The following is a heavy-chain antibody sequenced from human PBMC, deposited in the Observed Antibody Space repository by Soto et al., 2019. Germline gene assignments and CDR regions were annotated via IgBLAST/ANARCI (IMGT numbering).Heavy chain of an antibody. J-gene: IGHJ6*02. D-gene: IGHD3-10*01. CDR1: GCTFTSYG. CDR2: ISAYNGNT. Sequence: GASVKVSCKASGCTFTSYGISWVRQAPGQGLEWMGWISAYNGNTNYAQKLQGRVTMTTDTSTSTAYMELRSLRSDDTAVYYCARGEFGYYYYGMDVWGQGTTVTVSS. CDR3: ARGEFGYYYYGMDV. V-gene: IGHV1-18*04.